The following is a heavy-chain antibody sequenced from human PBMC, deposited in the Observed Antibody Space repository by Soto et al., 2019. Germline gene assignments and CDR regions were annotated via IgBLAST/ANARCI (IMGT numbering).Heavy chain of an antibody. CDR3: ARGEQTPIYADI. Sequence: SETLSLTCAVYGGSFSGYYWSWIRQPPGKGLEWIGEINHSGSTNYNPSLKSRVTISVDTSKNQFSLKLSSVTAADTAVYYCARGEQTPIYADIWGQGTMVTVS. CDR2: INHSGST. D-gene: IGHD2-2*01. CDR1: GGSFSGYY. V-gene: IGHV4-34*01. J-gene: IGHJ3*02.